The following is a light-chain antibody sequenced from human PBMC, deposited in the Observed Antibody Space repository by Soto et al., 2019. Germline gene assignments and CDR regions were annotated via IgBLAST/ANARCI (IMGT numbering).Light chain of an antibody. V-gene: IGKV1-39*01. Sequence: DIQMTQSPSSLSASVGDRVTITCRASQSISSYLNWYQQKPGKAPKLLIYAASSLQSGVPSRFSGSGSGTDFTLTISSLQPEDFATYYCQRSYSTPWPFGQGTKVDIK. CDR2: AAS. J-gene: IGKJ1*01. CDR1: QSISSY. CDR3: QRSYSTPWP.